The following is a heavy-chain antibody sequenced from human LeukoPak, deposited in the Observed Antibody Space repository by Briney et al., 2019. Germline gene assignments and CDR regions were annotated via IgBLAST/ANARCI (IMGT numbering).Heavy chain of an antibody. D-gene: IGHD2-8*01. CDR1: GGSISIDNFW. V-gene: IGHV4-39*07. Sequence: SETLSLTCSISGGSISIDNFWWGWIRQSPGKAMEWVGSVYYSGSTYYNPSLTRRLTMSVDTSKNQFSLKLTSLTAADTAVYYCARGTSFGLMNSDSWGRGTLVIVSS. CDR3: ARGTSFGLMNSDS. CDR2: VYYSGST. J-gene: IGHJ4*02.